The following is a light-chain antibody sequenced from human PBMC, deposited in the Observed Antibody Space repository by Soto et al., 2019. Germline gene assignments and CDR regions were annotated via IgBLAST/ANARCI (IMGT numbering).Light chain of an antibody. CDR3: SSYTSSSTLVV. CDR2: EVS. J-gene: IGLJ2*01. V-gene: IGLV2-14*01. CDR1: SYDVGGYNF. Sequence: QSVLTQPASVSGSPGQSITISCTGTSYDVGGYNFVSWYQQHPGKAPKLMIYEVSHRPSGVSNRFSGSKSGNTASLTISGLQAEDEADYYCSSYTSSSTLVVFGGVTKLTVL.